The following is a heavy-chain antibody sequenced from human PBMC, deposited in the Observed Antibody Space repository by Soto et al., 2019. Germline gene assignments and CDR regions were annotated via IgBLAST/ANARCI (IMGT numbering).Heavy chain of an antibody. CDR3: ANPLAHCSGPTCYGPVTF. V-gene: IGHV3-23*01. J-gene: IGHJ4*02. CDR1: GFTFSSYA. D-gene: IGHD2-15*01. CDR2: ISNSGGST. Sequence: EVQLLESGGGLVQPGGSMRLSCAASGFTFSSYAMTWVRQAPGTGLEYFSSISNSGGSTYYADSLKGRFTVSRDNSKITLYLQMNSLRADDTAVYYCANPLAHCSGPTCYGPVTFWGQGTLVTVSS.